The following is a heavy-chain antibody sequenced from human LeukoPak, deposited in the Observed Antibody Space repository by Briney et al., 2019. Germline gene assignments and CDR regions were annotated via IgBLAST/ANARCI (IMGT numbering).Heavy chain of an antibody. CDR2: VNSDGGIT. CDR3: ARVSIRSSSWYPIDY. V-gene: IGHV3-74*01. D-gene: IGHD6-13*01. Sequence: GGSLRLSCAASGFTFNSYWMHWVRQAPGKGLVWVSRVNSDGGITNYADSVKGRFTISRDNAKNTLYLQMNSLRVEDTAVYYCARVSIRSSSWYPIDYWGQGTLVTVSS. CDR1: GFTFNSYW. J-gene: IGHJ4*02.